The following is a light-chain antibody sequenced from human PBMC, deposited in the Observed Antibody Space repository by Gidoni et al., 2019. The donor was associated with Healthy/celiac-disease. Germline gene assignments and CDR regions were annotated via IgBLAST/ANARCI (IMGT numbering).Light chain of an antibody. J-gene: IGKJ1*01. CDR2: GAS. CDR3: QQYGSSLTWT. CDR1: QSVSSSY. V-gene: IGKV3-20*01. Sequence: EIVLTQSPGTLSLSPGERATLSCRASQSVSSSYLAWYQQQPGQAPRLLIYGASSRATGIPDRFSGSGSGTDFTLTISRLEPEDFAVYYCQQYGSSLTWTFXQXTKVXIK.